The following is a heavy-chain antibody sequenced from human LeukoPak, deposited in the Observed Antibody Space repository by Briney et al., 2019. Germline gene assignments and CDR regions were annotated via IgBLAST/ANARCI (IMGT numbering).Heavy chain of an antibody. CDR2: IIPIFGTA. CDR1: GGTFISYA. J-gene: IGHJ6*04. V-gene: IGHV1-69*06. Sequence: SVKVSCKASGGTFISYAISWVGQAPGQGLEWMGGIIPIFGTANYAQKFQGRVTITADKSTSTAYMELSSLRSEDTAVYYCASRYCSSTSCYDYYYGMDVWGKGTTVTVSS. CDR3: ASRYCSSTSCYDYYYGMDV. D-gene: IGHD2-2*01.